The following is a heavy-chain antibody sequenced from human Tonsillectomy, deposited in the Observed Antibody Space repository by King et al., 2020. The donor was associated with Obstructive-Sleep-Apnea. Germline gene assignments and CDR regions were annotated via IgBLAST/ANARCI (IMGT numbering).Heavy chain of an antibody. CDR3: ARAYDDGSRSGRHDAFDM. V-gene: IGHV4-39*07. D-gene: IGHD4-23*01. CDR1: GGSIGFSDYY. CDR2: IYDSGTT. J-gene: IGHJ3*02. Sequence: QLQESGPGLVKPSETLSLICTVSGGSIGFSDYYWGWIRQSPGRGLEWIGSIYDSGTTLYNPSLKSRVTISMDTSRNQFSLRLSSVTAADTAVYYCARAYDDGSRSGRHDAFDMWGQGTRVSVSS.